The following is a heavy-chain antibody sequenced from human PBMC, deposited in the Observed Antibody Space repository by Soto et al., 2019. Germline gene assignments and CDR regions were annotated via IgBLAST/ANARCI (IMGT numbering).Heavy chain of an antibody. Sequence: GASVKVSCKASGYTFTNYGIAWVRQAPGQGLEWMGWISAYSGSTDYAQRHQGRVTMTTDTSTSTVYMELRSLRSDDTAVYYCTRDRLTLTTSLIFDYWGQGTLVTVSS. CDR2: ISAYSGST. CDR3: TRDRLTLTTSLIFDY. V-gene: IGHV1-18*01. J-gene: IGHJ4*02. D-gene: IGHD4-17*01. CDR1: GYTFTNYG.